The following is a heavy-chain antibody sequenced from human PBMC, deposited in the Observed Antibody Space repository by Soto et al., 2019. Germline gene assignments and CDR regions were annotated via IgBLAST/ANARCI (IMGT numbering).Heavy chain of an antibody. J-gene: IGHJ6*02. CDR2: ISGSGGST. D-gene: IGHD6-25*01. CDR3: AKDSDPVSTSSGDV. V-gene: IGHV3-23*01. Sequence: GGSLRLSCAASGFTFSSYAMSWVRQAPGKGLEWVSAISGSGGSTYYADSVKGRFTISRDNSKNTLYLQMNSLRAEDTAVYYCAKDSDPVSTSSGDVWGQGTTVTVSS. CDR1: GFTFSSYA.